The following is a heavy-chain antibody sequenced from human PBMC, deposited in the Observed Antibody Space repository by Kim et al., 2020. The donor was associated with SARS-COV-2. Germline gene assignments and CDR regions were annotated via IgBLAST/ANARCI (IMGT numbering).Heavy chain of an antibody. CDR2: KQEGSEK. V-gene: IGHV3-7*03. D-gene: IGHD1-26*01. J-gene: IGHJ1*01. CDR3: AATSTD. Sequence: KQEGSEKKYVDSVKGRFTISRDDAKTSLYLQMSSLRVDDTAVYYCAATSTDWGQGALVTVSS.